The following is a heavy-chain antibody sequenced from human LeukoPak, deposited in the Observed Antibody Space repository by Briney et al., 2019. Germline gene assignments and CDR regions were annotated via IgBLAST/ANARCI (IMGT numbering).Heavy chain of an antibody. CDR2: IRSKVFGGTT. Sequence: PGRSLRLSCTASGFTFGDYAMSWFRQAPGKGLEWVGFIRSKVFGGTTEYAASVKGRFTISRDDSKSIAYLQMSSLKTEDTAVYYCARDLVAVAGDYYYYAMDVWGQGTTVTVSS. V-gene: IGHV3-49*03. CDR1: GFTFGDYA. CDR3: ARDLVAVAGDYYYYAMDV. J-gene: IGHJ6*02. D-gene: IGHD6-19*01.